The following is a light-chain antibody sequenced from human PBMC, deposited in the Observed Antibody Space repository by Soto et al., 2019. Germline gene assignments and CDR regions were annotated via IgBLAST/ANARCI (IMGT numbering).Light chain of an antibody. V-gene: IGKV3-15*01. J-gene: IGKJ1*01. CDR1: QSVSSN. CDR3: QQYIDWPET. CDR2: GAS. Sequence: ELVMTQSPATLSVSPGERATLSCRASQSVSSNLAWYQQKPGQAPRLLIYGASTRATGIPARFSGSGSGTEFALTITSLQSEDFAVYYCQQYIDWPETFGQGTKVDIK.